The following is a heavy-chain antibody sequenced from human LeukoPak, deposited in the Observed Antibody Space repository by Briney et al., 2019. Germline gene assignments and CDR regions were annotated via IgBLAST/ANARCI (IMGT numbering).Heavy chain of an antibody. Sequence: GESLKISCKGSGYSFTSYWIGWVRQMPGKGLEWMELLYPCDSDTRYNASFQGHSTISADKPISTAYLQSSSLKASDTAMYYCARSNEEGGPTTNYYYYGMDVWGKGTTVTVSS. J-gene: IGHJ6*04. CDR2: LYPCDSDT. V-gene: IGHV5-51*04. CDR3: ARSNEEGGPTTNYYYYGMDV. CDR1: GYSFTSYW. D-gene: IGHD1-1*01.